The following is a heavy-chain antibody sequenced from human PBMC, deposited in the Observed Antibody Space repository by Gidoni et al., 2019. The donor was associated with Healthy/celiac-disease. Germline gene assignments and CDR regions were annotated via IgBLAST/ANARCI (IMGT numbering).Heavy chain of an antibody. CDR1: GATFSSYA. Sequence: QVQLVQSGAEVKKPGSSVQVSCKASGATFSSYAISWVRQAPGQGLEWMGGIIPIWGTADYAQKFQGRVTITADKYTSTAWMELSSLRSEDAAVDYCAGGAGGFGKFYYYYYGMDVWGQGTTVTVSS. D-gene: IGHD3-10*01. J-gene: IGHJ6*02. CDR2: IIPIWGTA. V-gene: IGHV1-69*06. CDR3: AGGAGGFGKFYYYYYGMDV.